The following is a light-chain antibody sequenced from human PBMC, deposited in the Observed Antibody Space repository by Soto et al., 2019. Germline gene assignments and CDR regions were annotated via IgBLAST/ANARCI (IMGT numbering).Light chain of an antibody. Sequence: DIQMTQSPSSLSASVGDRVTITCRASQSISSYLNWYQHKPGKAPKLLIYAASSLQSGVPSRFSGSGSGTDFPLTISSLQAEDVAIYYCQQFSSPPFFPFGQGTKVEIK. CDR3: QQFSSPPFFP. V-gene: IGKV1-39*01. J-gene: IGKJ2*01. CDR1: QSISSY. CDR2: AAS.